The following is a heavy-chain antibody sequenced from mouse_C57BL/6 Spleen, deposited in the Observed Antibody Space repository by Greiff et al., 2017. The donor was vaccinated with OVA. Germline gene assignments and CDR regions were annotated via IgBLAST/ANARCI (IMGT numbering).Heavy chain of an antibody. D-gene: IGHD2-12*01. Sequence: EVQGVESGGDLVKPGGSLKLSCAASGFTFSSYGMSWVRQTPDKRLEWVATISSGGSYTYYPDSVKGRFTISRDNAKNTLYLQMSSLKSEDTAMYYCARQGGLSRRDAMDYWGQGTSVTVSS. V-gene: IGHV5-6*01. CDR2: ISSGGSYT. J-gene: IGHJ4*01. CDR3: ARQGGLSRRDAMDY. CDR1: GFTFSSYG.